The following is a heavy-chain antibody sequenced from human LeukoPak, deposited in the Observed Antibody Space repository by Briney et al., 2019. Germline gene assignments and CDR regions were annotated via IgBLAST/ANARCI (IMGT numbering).Heavy chain of an antibody. CDR3: ARVSGSYYGHFDY. CDR1: GFPFSDHY. D-gene: IGHD1-26*01. Sequence: GGSLRLSCAASGFPFSDHYMDWVRQAPGKGLEWVGRTRNKANSYTTAYAAPVTGRFTISRDDSENSLYLQMNNLKTEDTAMYYCARVSGSYYGHFDYWGQGTLVTVSS. CDR2: TRNKANSYTT. J-gene: IGHJ4*02. V-gene: IGHV3-72*01.